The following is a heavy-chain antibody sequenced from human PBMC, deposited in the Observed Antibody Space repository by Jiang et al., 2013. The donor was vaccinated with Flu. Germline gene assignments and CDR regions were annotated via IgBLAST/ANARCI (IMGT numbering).Heavy chain of an antibody. Sequence: QLVESGGGLIQPGGSLRLSCAASGFAVGSGYVNWVRQAPGKGLEWVSVFYGGGSTDYADPVKGRFTISSDNSKNTVYLQMNSLRAEDTAVYYCARVLNTNNYYYAMDVWGQGTTVTVSS. V-gene: IGHV3-53*01. CDR3: ARVLNTNNYYYAMDV. D-gene: IGHD3-22*01. J-gene: IGHJ6*02. CDR2: FYGGGST. CDR1: GFAVGSGY.